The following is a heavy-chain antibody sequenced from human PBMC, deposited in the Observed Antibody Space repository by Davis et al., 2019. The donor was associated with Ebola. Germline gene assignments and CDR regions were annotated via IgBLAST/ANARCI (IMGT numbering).Heavy chain of an antibody. J-gene: IGHJ6*02. D-gene: IGHD2-2*01. CDR2: INSDGTFT. CDR1: AFTFSNYW. V-gene: IGHV3-74*01. Sequence: PGGSLRLSCAASAFTFSNYWMYWVRHAPGEGLMCVSRINSDGTFTTYADSVKGRFTISRDNAKNTLYLQMNSLRAEDTAVYYCAHGRYQLNVWGQGTTVTVSS. CDR3: AHGRYQLNV.